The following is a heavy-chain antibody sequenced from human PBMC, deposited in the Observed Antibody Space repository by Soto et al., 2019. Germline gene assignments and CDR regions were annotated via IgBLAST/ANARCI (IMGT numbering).Heavy chain of an antibody. CDR1: GGTFSNYA. V-gene: IGHV1-69*12. CDR2: IIPIDATV. Sequence: QVQLVQSGAEVKKPGSSVKVSCKAPGGTFSNYALISWVRQAPGQGLEWMGGIIPIDATVNYAQKFQGRITITADESTTTAYMDLGSLRSEDTAVYYCARDLLGFGYTYGDVWGQGTTVTVSS. J-gene: IGHJ6*01. CDR3: ARDLLGFGYTYGDV. D-gene: IGHD3-10*01.